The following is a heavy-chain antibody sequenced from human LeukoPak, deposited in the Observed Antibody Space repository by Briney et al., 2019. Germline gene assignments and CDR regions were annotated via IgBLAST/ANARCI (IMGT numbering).Heavy chain of an antibody. Sequence: GGSLRLSCAASGFTFSSYDMHWVRQATGKGLEWVSGIDNAGDTYYPGSVKGRFTISRDNAKNSLYLQMNNLRAEDTAVYYCARDPYSGHYGNDYYYYMDVWGKGTTVTISS. D-gene: IGHD5-12*01. J-gene: IGHJ6*03. CDR1: GFTFSSYD. CDR3: ARDPYSGHYGNDYYYYMDV. V-gene: IGHV3-13*01. CDR2: IDNAGDT.